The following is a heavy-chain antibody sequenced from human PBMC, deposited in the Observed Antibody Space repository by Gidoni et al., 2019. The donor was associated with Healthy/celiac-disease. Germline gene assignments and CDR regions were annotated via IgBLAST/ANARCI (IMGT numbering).Heavy chain of an antibody. CDR3: TRDPLLLWFGEAEGNFDY. J-gene: IGHJ4*02. V-gene: IGHV3-49*03. D-gene: IGHD3-10*01. CDR2: IRSKAYGGTT. Sequence: EVQLVESGGGLVQPGRSLRLSCTASGFTFGDYAMSWFRQAPGKGLEWVGFIRSKAYGGTTEYAASVKGRFTISRDDSKSIAYLQMNSLKTEDTAVYYCTRDPLLLWFGEAEGNFDYWGQGTLVTVSS. CDR1: GFTFGDYA.